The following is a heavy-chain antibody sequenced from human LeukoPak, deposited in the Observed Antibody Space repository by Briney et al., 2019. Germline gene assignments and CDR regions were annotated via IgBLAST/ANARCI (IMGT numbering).Heavy chain of an antibody. V-gene: IGHV1-18*01. Sequence: GASVQVSCKASGCTFTSYGIIWVGQAPAQELEWMVWISAYNGNTNYAQKLQERVPMITDTSTSTAYMELSSLRSDDTAVYDCARDLIYYGNVDYWGQGTLVTVSS. J-gene: IGHJ4*02. D-gene: IGHD3-10*01. CDR1: GCTFTSYG. CDR3: ARDLIYYGNVDY. CDR2: ISAYNGNT.